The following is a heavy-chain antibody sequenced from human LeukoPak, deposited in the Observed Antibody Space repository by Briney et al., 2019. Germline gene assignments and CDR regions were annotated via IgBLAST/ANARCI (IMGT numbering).Heavy chain of an antibody. J-gene: IGHJ4*02. CDR3: ARSQVGSSMVRGRVAFDY. CDR1: GGSISSSSYY. V-gene: IGHV4-39*01. Sequence: SETLSLTCTVSGGSISSSSYYWGWIRQPPGKGLEWIGSIYYSGSTYYNPSLKSRVTISLDTSKNQFSLKLSSVTAADTAVYYCARSQVGSSMVRGRVAFDYWGQGTLVTVSS. CDR2: IYYSGST. D-gene: IGHD3-10*01.